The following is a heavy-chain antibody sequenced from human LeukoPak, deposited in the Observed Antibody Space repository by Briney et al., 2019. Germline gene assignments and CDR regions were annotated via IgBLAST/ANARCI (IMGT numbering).Heavy chain of an antibody. Sequence: PGGSLRLSCAASGFTFSSYAMHWVRQAPGKGLEWVAVISYDGSNKYYADSVKGRFTLSRDYSKNTLYLQMNSLRAEDTAVYYCAREVGSGSYYNGRYYYGMDVWGQGTTVTVSS. J-gene: IGHJ6*02. CDR3: AREVGSGSYYNGRYYYGMDV. CDR2: ISYDGSNK. V-gene: IGHV3-30*04. CDR1: GFTFSSYA. D-gene: IGHD3-10*01.